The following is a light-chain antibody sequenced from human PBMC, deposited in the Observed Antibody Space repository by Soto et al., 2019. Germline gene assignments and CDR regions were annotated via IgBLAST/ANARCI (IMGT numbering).Light chain of an antibody. CDR1: QASSNS. V-gene: IGKV1-33*01. Sequence: DIQMTKSPPSLSASVGDRVTFTCQASQASSNSLNWYHQKPGKAPKLLVYDASNLKPVVPSRFSGSGSGTDCTFTISSLQPEDIATYYCQHYDNLPPYTFGQGTKLELK. J-gene: IGKJ2*01. CDR3: QHYDNLPPYT. CDR2: DAS.